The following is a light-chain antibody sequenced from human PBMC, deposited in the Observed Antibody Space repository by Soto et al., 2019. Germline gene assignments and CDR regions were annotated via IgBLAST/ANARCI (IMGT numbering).Light chain of an antibody. CDR3: SSFTTSSTLEV. V-gene: IGLV2-14*01. J-gene: IGLJ3*02. CDR1: SSDVGGYNY. CDR2: EVS. Sequence: QSALTQPPSASGSLGQSVTFSCTGTSSDVGGYNYVSWYQHHPGKAPKLMIYEVSNRPSGVSNRFSGSKSGNTASLTISGLQAEDEADYYCSSFTTSSTLEVFGGGTKLTVL.